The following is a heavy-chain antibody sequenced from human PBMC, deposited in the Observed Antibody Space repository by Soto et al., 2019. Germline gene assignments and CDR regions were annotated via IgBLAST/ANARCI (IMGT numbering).Heavy chain of an antibody. CDR3: VRAPPHYDILTGYLYNWFDP. V-gene: IGHV1-18*01. CDR2: ISAYNGNT. CDR1: GYTFTSYG. Sequence: ASVKVSCKASGYTFTSYGISWVRQAPGQGLEWMGWISAYNGNTNYAQKLQGRVTMTTDTSTSTAYMELRSLRSDDTAVYYCVRAPPHYDILTGYLYNWFDPWGQGTLVTVSS. D-gene: IGHD3-9*01. J-gene: IGHJ5*02.